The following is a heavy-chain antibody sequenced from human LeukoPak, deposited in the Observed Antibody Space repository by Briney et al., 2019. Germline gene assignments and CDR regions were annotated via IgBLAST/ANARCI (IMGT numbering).Heavy chain of an antibody. J-gene: IGHJ3*02. D-gene: IGHD1/OR15-1a*01. V-gene: IGHV4-59*01. Sequence: SETLSLTCTVSGGSISSYYWSWLRQPPGKGLEWIGYIYYSGSTNYNPSLKSRVTISVDTSKNQFSLKLSSVTAADTAVYYCARDPSKGLKQDAFDIWGQGTMVTVSS. CDR2: IYYSGST. CDR3: ARDPSKGLKQDAFDI. CDR1: GGSISSYY.